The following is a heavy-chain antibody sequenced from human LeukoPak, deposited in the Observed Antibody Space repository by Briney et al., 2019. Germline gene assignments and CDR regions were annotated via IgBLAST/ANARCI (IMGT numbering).Heavy chain of an antibody. Sequence: GGSLRLSCAASGFTFSIYGMHWVRQAPGKGLEWVAVIWNDGSNKYYADSVKGRFTISRDNSKNTLYLQMNSLRAEDTAVYSCARASGPFDYWGQGTLVTASS. CDR3: ARASGPFDY. J-gene: IGHJ4*02. CDR2: IWNDGSNK. D-gene: IGHD3-10*01. CDR1: GFTFSIYG. V-gene: IGHV3-33*01.